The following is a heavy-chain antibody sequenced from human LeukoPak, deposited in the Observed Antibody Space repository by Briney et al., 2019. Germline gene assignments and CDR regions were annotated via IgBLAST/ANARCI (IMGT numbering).Heavy chain of an antibody. CDR3: ASGVNSGIAAAGTVDY. Sequence: PGGSLRLSCAASGFTFSDYYMSWIRQAPGKGLEWVSYISSSGSTIYYADSVKGRFTISRDNAKNSLYLQMNSLRAEDTVVYYCASGVNSGIAAAGTVDYWGQGTLVTVSS. D-gene: IGHD6-13*01. CDR1: GFTFSDYY. V-gene: IGHV3-11*01. J-gene: IGHJ4*02. CDR2: ISSSGSTI.